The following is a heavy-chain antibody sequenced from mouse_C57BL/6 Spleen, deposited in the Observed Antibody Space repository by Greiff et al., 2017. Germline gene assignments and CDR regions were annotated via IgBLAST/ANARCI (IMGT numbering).Heavy chain of an antibody. D-gene: IGHD2-3*01. CDR3: ARDRYIYYFDY. CDR1: GYTFTSYW. CDR2: IHPNSGST. J-gene: IGHJ2*01. Sequence: QVQLKQPGAELVKPGASVKLSCKASGYTFTSYWMHWVKQRPGQGLEWIGMIHPNSGSTNYNEKFKSKATLTVDKSSSTAYMQLSSLTSEDSAVYYCARDRYIYYFDYWGQGTTLTVSS. V-gene: IGHV1-64*01.